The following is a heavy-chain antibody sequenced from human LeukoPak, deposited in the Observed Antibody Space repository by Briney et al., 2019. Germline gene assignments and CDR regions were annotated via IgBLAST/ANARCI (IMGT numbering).Heavy chain of an antibody. D-gene: IGHD3-10*01. CDR1: GFTFSSYA. CDR2: ISGSGGST. CDR3: AKDGELFGYFDY. J-gene: IGHJ4*02. V-gene: IGHV3-23*01. Sequence: PGGSLRLSCAASGFTFSSYAMSWVRQAPGKGLEGVSAISGSGGSTYYADSVKGRFTISRDNSKNTLYLQMNSLRAEDTAVYYCAKDGELFGYFDYWGQGTLVTVSS.